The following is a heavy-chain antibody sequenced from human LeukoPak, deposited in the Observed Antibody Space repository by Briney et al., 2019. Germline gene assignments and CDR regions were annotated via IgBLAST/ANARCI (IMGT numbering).Heavy chain of an antibody. CDR2: IRTTAEGVKYA. Sequence: PGGSLRLSCATSGFSFTDYPMNWVRQAPGKGLEWISNIRTTAEGVKYAYYADSVKGRVTISRDDGKNTLYLHMNSLRDDDTAVYYCATDKRYAFDYWGQGILVTVSS. V-gene: IGHV3-48*02. CDR3: ATDKRYAFDY. CDR1: GFSFTDYP. J-gene: IGHJ4*02. D-gene: IGHD3-9*01.